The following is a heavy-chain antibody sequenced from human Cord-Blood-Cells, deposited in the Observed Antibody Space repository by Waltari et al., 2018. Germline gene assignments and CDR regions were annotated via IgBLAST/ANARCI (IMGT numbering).Heavy chain of an antibody. Sequence: EVQLVESGGGLVQPGGSLRLSCAASGFTFSSYWMSWVRQAPGKGLEWVANIKQDGSEKDYVDSVKGRFTISRDNAKNSLYLQMNSLRAEDTAVYYCARGPYYYGSGSYNWFDPWGQGTLVTVSS. J-gene: IGHJ5*02. CDR1: GFTFSSYW. CDR3: ARGPYYYGSGSYNWFDP. CDR2: IKQDGSEK. D-gene: IGHD3-10*01. V-gene: IGHV3-7*01.